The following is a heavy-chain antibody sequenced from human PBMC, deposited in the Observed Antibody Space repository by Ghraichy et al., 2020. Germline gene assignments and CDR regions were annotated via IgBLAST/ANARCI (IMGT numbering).Heavy chain of an antibody. CDR1: GGSISSNY. CDR2: IFYSGST. V-gene: IGHV4-59*01. Sequence: SETLSLTCTVSGGSISSNYWSWIRQPPGKGLEWIGYIFYSGSTNYNPSLKSRVTISVDTSNNQFSLKLRSVTAADTAVYYCARDDSGSFYHNGAYHYFGMDVWGQGTTVTVSS. J-gene: IGHJ6*02. CDR3: ARDDSGSFYHNGAYHYFGMDV. D-gene: IGHD3-10*01.